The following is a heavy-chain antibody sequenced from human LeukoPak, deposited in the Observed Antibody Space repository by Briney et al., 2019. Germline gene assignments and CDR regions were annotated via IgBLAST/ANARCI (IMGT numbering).Heavy chain of an antibody. CDR2: IYSAGST. D-gene: IGHD5-24*01. CDR1: GFTVNNNY. V-gene: IGHV3-53*05. Sequence: GGSLRLSCAASGFTVNNNYMSWVRQAPGKELEWVSVIYSAGSTYYADSVKGRFTISRDNSKNIVYLQMNSLRIEDTGVYYCAKDRREGYNGPHFWGLGALVTVSA. J-gene: IGHJ4*02. CDR3: AKDRREGYNGPHF.